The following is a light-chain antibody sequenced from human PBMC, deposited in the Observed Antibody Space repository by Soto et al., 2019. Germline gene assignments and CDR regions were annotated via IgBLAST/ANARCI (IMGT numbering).Light chain of an antibody. J-gene: IGKJ1*01. CDR2: GAS. V-gene: IGKV3-20*01. Sequence: VLTQSPATLSVSPGGRATLSCRASQSVTNSFLAWYQQKPGQAPRLLIYGASRRATGIPDRFTGSGSGTDFTLTISRLEPEDFAVYYCQQYVSSPWAFGQGTKVDIK. CDR3: QQYVSSPWA. CDR1: QSVTNSF.